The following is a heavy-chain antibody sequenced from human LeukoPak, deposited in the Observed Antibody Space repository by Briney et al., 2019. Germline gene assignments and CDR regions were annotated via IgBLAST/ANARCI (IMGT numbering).Heavy chain of an antibody. CDR2: ISSSSSYI. CDR3: ARARTTGEVDY. CDR1: GFTFSSYS. V-gene: IGHV3-21*01. D-gene: IGHD7-27*01. J-gene: IGHJ4*02. Sequence: GGSLRLSCAASGFTFSSYSMNWVRQAPGKGLEWVSSISSSSSYIYYADSVKGRFTISRDNAKNSLYLQMNSLRAEDTAVYYCARARTTGEVDYWGQGTLVTVSS.